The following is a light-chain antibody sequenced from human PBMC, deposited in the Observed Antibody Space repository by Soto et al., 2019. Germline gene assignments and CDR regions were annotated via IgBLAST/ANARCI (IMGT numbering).Light chain of an antibody. J-gene: IGLJ3*02. Sequence: QSVLTQPASVCGSPGQSINISCTGTSSDVGGYNYVSWYQQHPGKAPKLMIYEVSNRPSGVSNRFSGSKSGNTASLTVFGLQAEDEADYYCSSYTSSSTWVFGGGTMVTVL. CDR3: SSYTSSSTWV. CDR2: EVS. V-gene: IGLV2-14*01. CDR1: SSDVGGYNY.